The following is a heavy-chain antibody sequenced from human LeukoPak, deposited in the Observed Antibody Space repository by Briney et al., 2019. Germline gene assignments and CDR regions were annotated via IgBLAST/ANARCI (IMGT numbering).Heavy chain of an antibody. J-gene: IGHJ4*02. CDR1: GYTFTSYA. D-gene: IGHD6-19*01. V-gene: IGHV1-3*01. CDR3: ARKGGLAVAGIDY. CDR2: INAGNGNT. Sequence: ASVKVSCKASGYTFTSYAMHWVRQALGQRLEWMGWINAGNGNTKYSQKFQGRVTITRDTSASTAYMELSSLRSEDTAVYYCARKGGLAVAGIDYWGQGTLVTVSS.